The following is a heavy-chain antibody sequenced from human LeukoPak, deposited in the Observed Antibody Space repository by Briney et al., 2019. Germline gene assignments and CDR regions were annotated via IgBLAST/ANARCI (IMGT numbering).Heavy chain of an antibody. D-gene: IGHD6-13*01. V-gene: IGHV1-18*01. CDR3: ARGRESSGIAAAGTLVDY. CDR2: ISAYNGNT. Sequence: ASVKVSCKASGYTFTSYGISWVRQAPGQRLEWMGWISAYNGNTNYAQKLQGRVTMTTDTSTSTAYMELRSLRSDDTAVYYCARGRESSGIAAAGTLVDYWGQGTLVTVSS. CDR1: GYTFTSYG. J-gene: IGHJ4*02.